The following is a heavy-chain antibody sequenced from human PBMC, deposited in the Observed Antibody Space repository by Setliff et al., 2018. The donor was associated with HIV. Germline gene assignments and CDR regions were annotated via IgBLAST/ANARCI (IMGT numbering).Heavy chain of an antibody. CDR1: GGSISAYY. Sequence: SETLSLTCTVSGGSISAYYWSWIRQPPGKGLEWIGYIYYGGGTTYNPSLKSRVTISVGASKSQFSLNLTSVTVADAAIYYCARGAGAFGAKLDSWGQGSLVTVSS. D-gene: IGHD3-10*01. CDR2: IYYGGGT. CDR3: ARGAGAFGAKLDS. J-gene: IGHJ4*02. V-gene: IGHV4-59*01.